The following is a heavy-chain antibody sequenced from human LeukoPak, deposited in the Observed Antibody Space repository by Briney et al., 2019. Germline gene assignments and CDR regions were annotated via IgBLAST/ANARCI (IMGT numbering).Heavy chain of an antibody. J-gene: IGHJ6*03. CDR1: GASISSINW. D-gene: IGHD5-18*01. CDR2: IHHSGKT. CDR3: ARAPDTAIPYYYMDV. Sequence: SETLSLTCAVSGASISSINWWTWVRLSPEKGLEWIGEIHHSGKTNYNPSLKSRVNISLDKSKNHFSLRVNSLVAADTAIYYCARAPDTAIPYYYMDVWGKGTTVTVSS. V-gene: IGHV4-4*02.